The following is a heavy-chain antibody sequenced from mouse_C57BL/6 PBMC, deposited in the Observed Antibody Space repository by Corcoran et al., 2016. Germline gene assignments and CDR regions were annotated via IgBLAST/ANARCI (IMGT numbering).Heavy chain of an antibody. CDR2: IYPGDGDT. J-gene: IGHJ3*01. Sequence: QVQLQQSGAELVKPGASVKISCKASGYAFSSYWMNWVKQRPGKGLEWIGQIYPGDGDTNYNGKFKGKTTLTADKSSSTAYMQLSSLTSEDSAVYCCARVGVYDGFAWFAYWGQGTLVTVSA. CDR1: GYAFSSYW. CDR3: ARVGVYDGFAWFAY. D-gene: IGHD2-3*01. V-gene: IGHV1-80*01.